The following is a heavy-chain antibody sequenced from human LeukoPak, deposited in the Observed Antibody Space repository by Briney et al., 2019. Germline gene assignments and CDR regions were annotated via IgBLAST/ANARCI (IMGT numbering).Heavy chain of an antibody. CDR3: ARIIGYCSSTSCYTMDDYYYYMDV. Sequence: SVKVSCKASGGTFSNYAISWVRQAPGQGLEWMGGIIPIFGTANYAQKFQGRVTITADESTSTAYMELSSLRSEDTAVYYCARIIGYCSSTSCYTMDDYYYYMDVWGKGTTVTVSS. CDR2: IIPIFGTA. J-gene: IGHJ6*03. V-gene: IGHV1-69*13. D-gene: IGHD2-2*02. CDR1: GGTFSNYA.